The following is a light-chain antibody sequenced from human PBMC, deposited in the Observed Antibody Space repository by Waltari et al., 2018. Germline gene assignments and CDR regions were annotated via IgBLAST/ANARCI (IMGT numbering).Light chain of an antibody. CDR3: QQYGNSRGS. Sequence: EIVLTQSPGTLSLSPGEGATLSCRASQSVSSSYVAWYQQKPGQAPRLLIYGASNRATDIPDRFTGSGSGTDFTLTINRLEPEDFAVYYCQQYGNSRGSFGQGTKLEIK. V-gene: IGKV3-20*01. CDR2: GAS. CDR1: QSVSSSY. J-gene: IGKJ2*03.